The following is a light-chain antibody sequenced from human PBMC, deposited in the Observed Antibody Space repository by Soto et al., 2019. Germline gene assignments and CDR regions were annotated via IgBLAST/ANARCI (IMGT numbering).Light chain of an antibody. CDR1: QSMGSW. CDR3: QHYNSYSEA. V-gene: IGKV1-5*01. CDR2: DVS. J-gene: IGKJ1*01. Sequence: DIQMTQSPSTLSGSVGDRVTITCRASQSMGSWLAWFQQRPGKAPKVLIYDVSTLKSGVPSRFSGSGSGTEFTLTISSLQPDDFATYYCQHYNSYSEAFGQGTKVDIK.